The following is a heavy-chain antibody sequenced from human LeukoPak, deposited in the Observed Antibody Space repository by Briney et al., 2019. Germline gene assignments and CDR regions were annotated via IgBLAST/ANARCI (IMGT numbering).Heavy chain of an antibody. CDR3: ARVRVTPYISIDS. CDR1: GGSISSGTW. D-gene: IGHD4-23*01. V-gene: IGHV4-4*02. J-gene: IGHJ4*02. Sequence: SETLSLTCAVSGGSISSGTWWSWVRQPPGKGLECIGEIYHSGSTNNNPSLKSRVTISVDKSKNQFSLKLNSVTAADTAAYYCARVRVTPYISIDSWGQGTLVTVSS. CDR2: IYHSGST.